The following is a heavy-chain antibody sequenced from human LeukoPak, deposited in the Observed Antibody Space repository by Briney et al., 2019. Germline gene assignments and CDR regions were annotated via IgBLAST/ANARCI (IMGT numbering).Heavy chain of an antibody. Sequence: SETLSLTCTVSGGSISSYYWSWIRQPAGKGLEWIGRIYSSGTTNYNPSPKSRVTMSVDTSKNQFSLRLSSMTAADTAVYYCARAYNGNSHFDYWGQGTLVTVSS. V-gene: IGHV4-4*07. CDR3: ARAYNGNSHFDY. CDR1: GGSISSYY. J-gene: IGHJ4*02. D-gene: IGHD4-23*01. CDR2: IYSSGTT.